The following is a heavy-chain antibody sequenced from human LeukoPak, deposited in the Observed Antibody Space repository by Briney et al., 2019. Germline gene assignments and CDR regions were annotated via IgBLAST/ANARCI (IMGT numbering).Heavy chain of an antibody. V-gene: IGHV1-69*02. D-gene: IGHD3-10*01. CDR1: GGTFSSYT. CDR2: IIPILGIA. J-gene: IGHJ4*02. CDR3: ASSTTGSYPPLLDY. Sequence: ASVKVSCKASGGTFSSYTISWVRQAPGQGLEWMGRIIPILGIANYAQKFQGRVTITADKSTSTAYMELSSLRSEDTAVYYCASSTTGSYPPLLDYWGQGTLVTVSS.